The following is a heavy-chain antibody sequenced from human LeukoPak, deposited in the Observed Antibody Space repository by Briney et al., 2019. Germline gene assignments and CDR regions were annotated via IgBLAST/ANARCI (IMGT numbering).Heavy chain of an antibody. CDR3: ARDKMDTAYYYYYYGMDV. D-gene: IGHD5-18*01. CDR1: GFTFSSYS. CDR2: ISSSSSYI. J-gene: IGHJ6*02. V-gene: IGHV3-21*01. Sequence: GGSLRLSCAASGFTFSSYSMNWVRQAPGKGLEWVSSISSSSSYIYYADSVKGRFTISRDNAKNSLYLQMNSLRAEDTAVYYCARDKMDTAYYYYYYGMDVWGQGTTVTVSS.